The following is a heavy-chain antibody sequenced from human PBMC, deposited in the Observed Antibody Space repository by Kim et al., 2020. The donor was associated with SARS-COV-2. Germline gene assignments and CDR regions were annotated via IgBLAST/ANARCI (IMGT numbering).Heavy chain of an antibody. CDR1: GFTFSSYW. CDR2: INSDGSST. CDR3: ARGGIKWLRFLADHPNYYYYGMDV. V-gene: IGHV3-74*01. Sequence: GGSLRLSCAASGFTFSSYWMHWVRQAPGKGLVWVSRINSDGSSTSYADSVKGRFTISRDNAKNTLYLQMNSLRAEDTAVYYCARGGIKWLRFLADHPNYYYYGMDVWGQGTTVTVSS. J-gene: IGHJ6*02. D-gene: IGHD5-12*01.